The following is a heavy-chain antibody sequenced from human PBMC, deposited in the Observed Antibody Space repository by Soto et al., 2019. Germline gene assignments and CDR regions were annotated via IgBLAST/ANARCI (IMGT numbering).Heavy chain of an antibody. Sequence: EVQLVESGGGLIQPGGSLRLSCAASGFTVSSNYMSWVRQAPGKGLEWVSVIYSGGSTYYADSVKGRFTISRDNSKNTLYLQMNSLRAEDTAVYYCASVSLELQGWDGMDVWGQGTTVTVSS. D-gene: IGHD1-7*01. CDR3: ASVSLELQGWDGMDV. V-gene: IGHV3-53*01. CDR1: GFTVSSNY. J-gene: IGHJ6*02. CDR2: IYSGGST.